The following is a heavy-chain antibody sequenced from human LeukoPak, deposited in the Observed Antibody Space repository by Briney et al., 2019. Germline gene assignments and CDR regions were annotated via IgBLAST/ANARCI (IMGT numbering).Heavy chain of an antibody. CDR3: ARGCGVRGRGSYYGSGSRYNWFDP. D-gene: IGHD3-10*01. J-gene: IGHJ5*02. V-gene: IGHV4-34*01. CDR1: GGSFSGYY. CDR2: INHSGST. Sequence: SETPSLTCAVYGGSFSGYYWSWIRQPPGKGLEWIGEINHSGSTNYNPSLKSRVTISVDTSKNQFSLKLSSVTAADTAVYYCARGCGVRGRGSYYGSGSRYNWFDPWGQGTLVTVSS.